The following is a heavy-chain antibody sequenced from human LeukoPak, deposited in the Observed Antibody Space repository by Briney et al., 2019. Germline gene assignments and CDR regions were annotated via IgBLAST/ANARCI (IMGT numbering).Heavy chain of an antibody. Sequence: ASVKVSCKASGYTFTGYYTHWVRQAPGQGLEWMGWINPNSGGTNYAQKFQGRVTMTRDTSISTAYTELSRLRSDDTAVYFCARMPINCIITNCYVDYWGQGTLVTVSS. CDR1: GYTFTGYY. CDR2: INPNSGGT. V-gene: IGHV1-2*02. J-gene: IGHJ4*02. CDR3: ARMPINCIITNCYVDY. D-gene: IGHD2-2*01.